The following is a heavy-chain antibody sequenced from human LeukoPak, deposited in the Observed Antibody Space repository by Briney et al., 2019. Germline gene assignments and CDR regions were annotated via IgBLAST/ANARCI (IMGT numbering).Heavy chain of an antibody. D-gene: IGHD5-18*01. J-gene: IGHJ4*02. CDR2: ISSDGINK. Sequence: PGRSLRLSRAASGFTFSSYGMHWVRQAPGKGLEWVAVISSDGINKYYADSVKGRFTISRDNSKNTLYLQMNSLRAEDTAVYYCARDSGYSYADDYWGQGTLVTVSS. CDR3: ARDSGYSYADDY. V-gene: IGHV3-30*03. CDR1: GFTFSSYG.